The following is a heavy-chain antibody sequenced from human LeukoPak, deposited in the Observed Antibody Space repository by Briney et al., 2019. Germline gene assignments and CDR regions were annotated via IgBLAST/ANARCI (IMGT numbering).Heavy chain of an antibody. Sequence: PGGSLRLSCAASGFTFSSYSMNWVRQAPGKGLEWVSSISSSSSYIYYADSVKGRFTISRDNAKNSLYLQMNSLRAEDTAVYYCARDRFYYYDSSGYSSPFDYWGQGTLVTVSS. CDR3: ARDRFYYYDSSGYSSPFDY. CDR1: GFTFSSYS. D-gene: IGHD3-22*01. V-gene: IGHV3-21*01. CDR2: ISSSSSYI. J-gene: IGHJ4*02.